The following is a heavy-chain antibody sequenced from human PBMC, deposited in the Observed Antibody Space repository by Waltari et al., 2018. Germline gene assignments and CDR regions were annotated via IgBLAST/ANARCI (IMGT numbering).Heavy chain of an antibody. Sequence: EVQLVASGGGLVQPGGSLGPSCAPSGFTFCGIGLGRVRQAPGKGLEWVANIKQDGSEKYYVDSVKGRFTISRDNAKNSLYLQMNSLRAEDTAVYYCARGTPVVSDYWGQGTLVTVSS. CDR3: ARGTPVVSDY. V-gene: IGHV3-7*01. CDR2: IKQDGSEK. D-gene: IGHD2-2*01. CDR1: GFTFCGIG. J-gene: IGHJ4*02.